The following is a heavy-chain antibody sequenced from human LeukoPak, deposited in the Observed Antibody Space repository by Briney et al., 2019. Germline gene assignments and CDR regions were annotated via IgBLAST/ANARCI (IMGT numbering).Heavy chain of an antibody. J-gene: IGHJ4*02. CDR3: AENSALEY. D-gene: IGHD1/OR15-1a*01. CDR1: GFTLSSYA. CDR2: ISYDGSNK. V-gene: IGHV3-30-3*01. Sequence: GRSLRLSCAASGFTLSSYAMHWVRQAPGKGLEWVAVISYDGSNKYYADSVKGRFTISRDNSKNTLYLQMNGLRAEDTAVYYCAENSALEYWGQGTLVTVSS.